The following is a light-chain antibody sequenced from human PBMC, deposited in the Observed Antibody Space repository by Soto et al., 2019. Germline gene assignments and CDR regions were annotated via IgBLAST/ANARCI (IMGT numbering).Light chain of an antibody. J-gene: IGLJ1*01. Sequence: QSVRTQPAWVSGSPGQSITISCTGTSSDVGGYDYVSWYQLHPGKAPKLMVFEVSNRPSGVSYRFSGSKSGNTASLTISGLQAEDEADYFCSSYSISTAYLFGTGTKVTVL. CDR2: EVS. V-gene: IGLV2-14*01. CDR3: SSYSISTAYL. CDR1: SSDVGGYDY.